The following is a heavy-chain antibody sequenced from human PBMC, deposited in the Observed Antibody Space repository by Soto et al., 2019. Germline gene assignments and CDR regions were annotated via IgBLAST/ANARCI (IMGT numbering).Heavy chain of an antibody. J-gene: IGHJ4*02. CDR2: IYSGGYT. CDR1: GFTVSNNY. CDR3: APRGGGGGY. Sequence: EVQLVESGGGLIQPGGSLRLSCAVSGFTVSNNYMSWVRQAPGKGLEGVSVIYSGGYTAYGDSVKGRFTISRDNSKNTLSPQKKTLGAADTAVSSGAPRGGGGGYWGQGTLVTVSS. D-gene: IGHD3-10*01. V-gene: IGHV3-53*01.